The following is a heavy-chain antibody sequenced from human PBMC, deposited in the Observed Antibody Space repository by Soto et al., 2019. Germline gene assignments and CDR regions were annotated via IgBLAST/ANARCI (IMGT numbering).Heavy chain of an antibody. CDR3: ARDFGGCSSTSCYSGAFDI. Sequence: PGGSLRLSCAASGFTFSSYWMSWVRQAPGKGLEWVANIKQDGSEKYYVDSVKGRFTISRDNAENSLYLQMNSLRAEDTAVYYCARDFGGCSSTSCYSGAFDIWGQGTMVTVSS. J-gene: IGHJ3*02. D-gene: IGHD2-2*01. V-gene: IGHV3-7*03. CDR2: IKQDGSEK. CDR1: GFTFSSYW.